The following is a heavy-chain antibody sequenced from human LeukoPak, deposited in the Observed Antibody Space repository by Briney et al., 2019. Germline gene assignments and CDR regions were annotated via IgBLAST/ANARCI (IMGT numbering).Heavy chain of an antibody. V-gene: IGHV3-33*01. Sequence: SLRLSCAASGFTFSSYGMHWVRQAPGKGLEWVAVIWYDGGNKYYADSVKGRFTISRDNSKNTLYLQMNSLRAEDTAVYYCARDLGDSSSPNNWFGPWGQGTLVTVSS. CDR1: GFTFSSYG. CDR3: ARDLGDSSSPNNWFGP. D-gene: IGHD6-13*01. CDR2: IWYDGGNK. J-gene: IGHJ5*02.